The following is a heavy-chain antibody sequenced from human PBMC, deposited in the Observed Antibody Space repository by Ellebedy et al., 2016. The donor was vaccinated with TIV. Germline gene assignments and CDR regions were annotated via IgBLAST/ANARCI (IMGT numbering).Heavy chain of an antibody. V-gene: IGHV1-46*01. Sequence: AASVKVSCKASGYTFTSYYMHWVRQAPGHGLEWMGIINPSGGSTSYAQKFQGRVTMTRDTSTSTVYMELSSLRSEDTAVYYCARWRFGESYYYYGMDVWGQGTTVTVSS. CDR2: INPSGGST. J-gene: IGHJ6*02. CDR1: GYTFTSYY. CDR3: ARWRFGESYYYYGMDV. D-gene: IGHD3-10*01.